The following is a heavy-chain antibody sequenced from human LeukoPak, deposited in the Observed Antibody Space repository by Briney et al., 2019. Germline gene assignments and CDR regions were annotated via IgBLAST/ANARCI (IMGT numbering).Heavy chain of an antibody. CDR2: IYHSGST. D-gene: IGHD2-21*02. V-gene: IGHV4-30-2*01. J-gene: IGHJ3*02. CDR1: GGSNSSGGYS. Sequence: SQTLSLTCAVSGGSNSSGGYSWSWIRQPPGKGLEWIGYIYHSGSTYYNPSLKSRVTISVDRSKNQFSLKLSSVTAADTAVYYCARTCGGDCYFQDAFDIWGQGTMVTVSS. CDR3: ARTCGGDCYFQDAFDI.